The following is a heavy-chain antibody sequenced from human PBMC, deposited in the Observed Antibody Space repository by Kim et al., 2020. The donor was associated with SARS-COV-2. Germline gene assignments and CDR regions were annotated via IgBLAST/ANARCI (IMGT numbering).Heavy chain of an antibody. Sequence: SETLSLTCTVSGGSIGSGDYYWSWIRQHPGKGLEWIGYISYSGSTFYNPSLRSRLPISKDTSKNQFSLKLRSVTAADTAVYYCARGRSYSDYWGQGTLVT. V-gene: IGHV4-31*03. CDR1: GGSIGSGDYY. J-gene: IGHJ4*02. CDR2: ISYSGST. CDR3: ARGRSYSDY.